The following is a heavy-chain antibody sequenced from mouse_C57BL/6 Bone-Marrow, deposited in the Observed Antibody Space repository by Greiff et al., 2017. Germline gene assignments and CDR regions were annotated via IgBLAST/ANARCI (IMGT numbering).Heavy chain of an antibody. V-gene: IGHV1-7*01. CDR2: INPSSGYT. D-gene: IGHD1-1*01. CDR1: GYTFTSYW. CDR3: AKGGSYDGSSYFDY. Sequence: QVQLQQSGAELAKPGASVKLSCKASGYTFTSYWMHWVKQRPGQGLEWIGYINPSSGYTKYNQKFKAKATLTADKSSSTAYMPLNNLTSEDSAVYYCAKGGSYDGSSYFDYWGQGTTLTVSS. J-gene: IGHJ2*01.